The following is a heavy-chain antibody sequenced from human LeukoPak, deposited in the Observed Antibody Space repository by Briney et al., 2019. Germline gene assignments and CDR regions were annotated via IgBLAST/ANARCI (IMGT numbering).Heavy chain of an antibody. CDR1: GFTFDDYG. D-gene: IGHD3-3*01. V-gene: IGHV3-20*04. CDR3: ARVGRLGTIFGVGDYYMDV. CDR2: INWNGGST. J-gene: IGHJ6*03. Sequence: GGSLRLSCSASGFTFDDYGMSWVRQAPGKGLEWVSGINWNGGSTGYADSVKGRFTISRDNAKNSLYLQMNSLRAEDTALYYCARVGRLGTIFGVGDYYMDVWGKGTTVTVSS.